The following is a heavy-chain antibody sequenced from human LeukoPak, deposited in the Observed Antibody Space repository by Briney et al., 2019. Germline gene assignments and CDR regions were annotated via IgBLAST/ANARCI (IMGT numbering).Heavy chain of an antibody. CDR1: GFTFSSYG. CDR3: ASGLPLPFDY. CDR2: ISYDGSDK. D-gene: IGHD5-12*01. V-gene: IGHV3-30*03. Sequence: PGRSLRLSCAASGFTFSSYGMHWVRQAPGKGLEWVAVISYDGSDKYYADSVKGRFTISRDNSKNTLYLQMNSLRAEDTAVYYCASGLPLPFDYWGQGTLVTVSS. J-gene: IGHJ4*02.